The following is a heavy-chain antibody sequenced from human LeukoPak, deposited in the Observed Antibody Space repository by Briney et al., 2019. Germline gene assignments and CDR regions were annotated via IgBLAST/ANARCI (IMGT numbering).Heavy chain of an antibody. J-gene: IGHJ5*02. D-gene: IGHD2-8*01. CDR1: GGSISSYY. CDR3: ARVCRYYINGVCPTGFDP. CDR2: IYYSGST. Sequence: PSETLSLTCTVSGGSISSYYWSWIRQPPGKGLEWIGYIYYSGSTNYNPSLKSRVTISVDTSKNQFSLKLSSVTAADTAVYYCARVCRYYINGVCPTGFDPWGQGTLVTVSS. V-gene: IGHV4-59*01.